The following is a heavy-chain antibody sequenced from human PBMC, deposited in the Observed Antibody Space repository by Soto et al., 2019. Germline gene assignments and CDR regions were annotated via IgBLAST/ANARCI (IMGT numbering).Heavy chain of an antibody. V-gene: IGHV3-23*01. CDR1: GFTFSSYA. Sequence: EVQLLESGGGLVQPGGSLRLSCAASGFTFSSYAMSWVRQAPGKGLEWVSAISGSGGSTYYADSVKGRFTISRDNSKNTLYLQMNSLRAEDTAVYYCAKVARGPRIAAAGTPSVEFDYWGQGTLVTVSS. J-gene: IGHJ4*02. CDR3: AKVARGPRIAAAGTPSVEFDY. D-gene: IGHD6-13*01. CDR2: ISGSGGST.